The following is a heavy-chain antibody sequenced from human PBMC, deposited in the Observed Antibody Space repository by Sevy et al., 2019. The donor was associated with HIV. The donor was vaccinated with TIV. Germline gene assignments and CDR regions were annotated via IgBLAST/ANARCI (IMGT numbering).Heavy chain of an antibody. CDR3: TRGKGAHPIFDY. CDR2: LKSKGYGGTV. CDR1: GFTFGDYC. J-gene: IGHJ4*02. D-gene: IGHD3-16*01. Sequence: GGSLRLSCTASGFTFGDYCMSWVRQAPGKGLEWVAFLKSKGYGGTVDHAATVKGRFTISRDDSKSIAYLQINDLNTGDTGVYYCTRGKGAHPIFDYWGQGALVTVSS. V-gene: IGHV3-49*04.